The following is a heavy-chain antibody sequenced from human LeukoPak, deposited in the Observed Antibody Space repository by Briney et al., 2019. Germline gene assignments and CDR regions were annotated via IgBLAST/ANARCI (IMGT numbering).Heavy chain of an antibody. J-gene: IGHJ4*02. Sequence: SVKVSCKASGGTFSSYAISWVRQAPGQGLEWMGRIIPILGIANYAQKFQGRVTITADKSTSTACMELSSLRSEDTAVYYCAREGPSSASDYWGQGTLVTVSS. V-gene: IGHV1-69*04. CDR1: GGTFSSYA. CDR3: AREGPSSASDY. CDR2: IIPILGIA.